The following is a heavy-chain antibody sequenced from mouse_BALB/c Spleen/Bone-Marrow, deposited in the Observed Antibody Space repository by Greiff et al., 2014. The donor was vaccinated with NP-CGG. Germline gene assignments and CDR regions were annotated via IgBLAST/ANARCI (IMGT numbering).Heavy chain of an antibody. D-gene: IGHD2-14*01. CDR1: GYTFTSSW. CDR3: ARHHRYAYYFDY. V-gene: IGHV1S130*01. CDR2: IHPNSGNT. J-gene: IGHJ2*01. Sequence: QVQLQQSGSVLVRPGASVKLSCQASGYTFTSSWMHWAKQRPGQGLKWIGEIHPNSGNTNYNEKFKGKATLTVDTSSSTAYVDLSSLTAEDSAVYFCARHHRYAYYFDYWGQSTTLTVSS.